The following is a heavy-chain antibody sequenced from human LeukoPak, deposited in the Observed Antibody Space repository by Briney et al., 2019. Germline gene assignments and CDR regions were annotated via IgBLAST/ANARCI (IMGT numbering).Heavy chain of an antibody. Sequence: PPETLSLTCTVSGGSISNYYWSWIRQPPRKGLEWIGYIYYSGSTNYNPSLKSRVTISVDTSKKQISLRLSSVTAADTAVYYCARGGYPYYEILTGYSIDYWGQGTLVTVSS. V-gene: IGHV4-59*08. CDR2: IYYSGST. CDR3: ARGGYPYYEILTGYSIDY. J-gene: IGHJ4*02. D-gene: IGHD3-9*01. CDR1: GGSISNYY.